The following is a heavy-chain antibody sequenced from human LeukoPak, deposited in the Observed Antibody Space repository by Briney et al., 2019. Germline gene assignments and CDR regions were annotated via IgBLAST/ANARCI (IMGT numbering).Heavy chain of an antibody. CDR2: IYPGDSDT. J-gene: IGHJ6*04. Sequence: GESLQISCRGSGYSFTSYCIGWVRQIPGKGLDWIGIIYPGDSDTRYSPSFQGQVTISADKSISTAYLQWSSLKASDTAMYYCARRSYCSSTSCYSSYYYYYGMDVWGKGTTVTVSS. V-gene: IGHV5-51*01. D-gene: IGHD2-2*01. CDR3: ARRSYCSSTSCYSSYYYYYGMDV. CDR1: GYSFTSYC.